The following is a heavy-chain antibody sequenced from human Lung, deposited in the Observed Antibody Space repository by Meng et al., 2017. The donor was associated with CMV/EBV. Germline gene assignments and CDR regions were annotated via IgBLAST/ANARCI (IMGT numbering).Heavy chain of an antibody. CDR1: GYIFNNYG. CDR3: ARDLPGGTKGTWLDL. D-gene: IGHD1-14*01. CDR2: ISAYNGNT. V-gene: IGHV1-18*01. J-gene: IGHJ5*02. Sequence: VSLVQSGAEVKKPGASVQVFCKASGYIFNNYGVSWVRQAPGQGPEWMGWISAYNGNTNYAQNFQGRFTMTTDTSTSTAYMELRSLRSDDTAVYYCARDLPGGTKGTWLDLWGQGTLVTASS.